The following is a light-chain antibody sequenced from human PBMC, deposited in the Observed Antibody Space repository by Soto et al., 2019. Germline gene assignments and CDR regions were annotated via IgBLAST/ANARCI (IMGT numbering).Light chain of an antibody. CDR3: QQYGNSPLT. V-gene: IGKV3-20*01. CDR1: QSVTSSY. Sequence: EIVLTQSPGTLSLSPGERATLSCRASQSVTSSYLAWYQQKPGQAPRLLIYGASSRATGIPDRFSGSGSGTDFTLTISRLEPEDCAVYYCQQYGNSPLTVGGGTKVEIK. J-gene: IGKJ4*01. CDR2: GAS.